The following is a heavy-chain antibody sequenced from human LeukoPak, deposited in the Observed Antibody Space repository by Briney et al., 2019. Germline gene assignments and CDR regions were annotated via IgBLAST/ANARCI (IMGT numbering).Heavy chain of an antibody. J-gene: IGHJ4*02. D-gene: IGHD3-22*01. CDR1: GFTFSTYE. V-gene: IGHV3-9*01. CDR3: AKEGTYYYDSSDSTRFDY. CDR2: ISWNGGSV. Sequence: PGGSLRLSCAASGFTFSTYEMNWVRQAPGKGLEWVSGISWNGGSVDYADSVKGRFTISRDNAKNSLYLQMNSLRSDDTAFYYCAKEGTYYYDSSDSTRFDYWGQGTLVTVSS.